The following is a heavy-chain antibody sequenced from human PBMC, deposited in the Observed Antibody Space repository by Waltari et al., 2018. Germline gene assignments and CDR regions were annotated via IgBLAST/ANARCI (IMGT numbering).Heavy chain of an antibody. CDR1: GGSISSGTW. J-gene: IGHJ4*02. Sequence: QVQLQESGPGLVKPSGTLSLTCTVSGGSISSGTWWSWVRQSPGQGLEWIGEIYYSGITNYKPSLESRVTISVDRSKNQFSLSLSSVTAADTAMYSCARGTYGYGKYDSWGQGTLVTVSS. V-gene: IGHV4-4*02. CDR2: IYYSGIT. CDR3: ARGTYGYGKYDS. D-gene: IGHD5-18*01.